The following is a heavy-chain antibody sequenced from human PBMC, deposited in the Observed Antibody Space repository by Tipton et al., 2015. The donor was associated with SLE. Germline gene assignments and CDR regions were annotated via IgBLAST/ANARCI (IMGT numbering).Heavy chain of an antibody. CDR1: GYNFVSYS. CDR2: ISAESGDT. CDR3: ARLADYGDYVIGS. J-gene: IGHJ5*02. D-gene: IGHD4-17*01. Sequence: QLVQSGAEVKKPGASVKVSCKASGYNFVSYSITWVRQAPGQGLEYMGWISAESGDTNYAQTFQGRVTLTTDTSTGTAYMELGSLRPDDTAVYYCARLADYGDYVIGSWGQGTLVTVSS. V-gene: IGHV1-18*01.